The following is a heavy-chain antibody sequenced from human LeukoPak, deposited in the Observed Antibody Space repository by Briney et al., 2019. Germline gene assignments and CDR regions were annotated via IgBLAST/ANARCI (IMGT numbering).Heavy chain of an antibody. Sequence: PGGSLRLSCAPSGFTVSTNYMNWVRQAPGKGLEWVSILYSGSDTYYADSVKGRFTISRDSSKNILFLQMNNLRAEDTAVYYCARVGDHFHWYLDLWGRGTLATVSS. V-gene: IGHV3-53*01. D-gene: IGHD3-10*01. CDR1: GFTVSTNY. CDR2: LYSGSDT. J-gene: IGHJ2*01. CDR3: ARVGDHFHWYLDL.